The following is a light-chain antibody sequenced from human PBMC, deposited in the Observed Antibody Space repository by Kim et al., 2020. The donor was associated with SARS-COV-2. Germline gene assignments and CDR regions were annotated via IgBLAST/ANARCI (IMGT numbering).Light chain of an antibody. CDR1: QSITIW. CDR3: QQYSFYPVT. CDR2: KAF. J-gene: IGKJ4*01. V-gene: IGKV1-5*03. Sequence: DIQMTQSPSTLSASVGDRVTITCRASQSITIWLAWYQQKSGKAPKVLIHKAFSLESGVPSRFSGSGSGTEFTLTINSLQPDDFATYYCQQYSFYPVTFGGGTKVDIK.